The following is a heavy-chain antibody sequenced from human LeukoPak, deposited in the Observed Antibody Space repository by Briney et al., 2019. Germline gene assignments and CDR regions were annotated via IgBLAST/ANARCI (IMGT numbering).Heavy chain of an antibody. D-gene: IGHD3-16*02. V-gene: IGHV3-21*01. CDR2: ISSSSSSYI. Sequence: PGGSLRLSCAASGFTFSTYNMNWVRQAPGKGLEWVSSISSSSSSYIYYADSVKGRFTISRDNAKNSLYLQMNSLRAEDTAVYYCARWVTFGGVIVNDFWGQGTLVTVSS. CDR3: ARWVTFGGVIVNDF. J-gene: IGHJ4*02. CDR1: GFTFSTYN.